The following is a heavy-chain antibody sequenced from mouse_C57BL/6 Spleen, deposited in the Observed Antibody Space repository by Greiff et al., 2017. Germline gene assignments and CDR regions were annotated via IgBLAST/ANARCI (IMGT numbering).Heavy chain of an antibody. J-gene: IGHJ1*03. Sequence: EVQLQESGPGLVKPSQSLSLTCSVTGYSITSGYYWNWIRQFPGNKLEWMGYISYDGSNNYNPSLKNRISITRDTSKNQFFLKLNSVTTEDTATYYCARATGRWYFDVWGTGTTVTVSS. CDR3: ARATGRWYFDV. CDR2: ISYDGSN. V-gene: IGHV3-6*01. D-gene: IGHD4-1*02. CDR1: GYSITSGYY.